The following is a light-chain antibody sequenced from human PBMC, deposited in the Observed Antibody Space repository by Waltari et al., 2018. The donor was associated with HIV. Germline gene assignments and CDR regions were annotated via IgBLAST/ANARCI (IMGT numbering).Light chain of an antibody. J-gene: IGKJ4*01. CDR2: GAS. V-gene: IGKV3-15*01. Sequence: EIVMTQSPVTLSVSPGERATLSCRAGQGVSGNCAWYQQKPGQAPRLLIYGASTRATGIPARFSGSGSWTEFTLTINMLQSEDFAIYYCQQYDKWPLTFGGGTRVEIK. CDR1: QGVSGN. CDR3: QQYDKWPLT.